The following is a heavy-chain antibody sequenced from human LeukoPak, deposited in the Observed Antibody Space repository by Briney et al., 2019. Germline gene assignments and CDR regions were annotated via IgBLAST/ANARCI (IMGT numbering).Heavy chain of an antibody. Sequence: PSETLSLTCTVSGGSISDHYLSWIRQPAGKGLEWIGRMYVSGTTNYNPSLRSRVTMSMDTSKNQFSLRLRSVTAADTAVYYCARENYYDSSGYSEGMDVWGQGTTVTVSS. CDR1: GGSISDHY. D-gene: IGHD3-22*01. J-gene: IGHJ6*02. CDR2: MYVSGTT. CDR3: ARENYYDSSGYSEGMDV. V-gene: IGHV4-4*07.